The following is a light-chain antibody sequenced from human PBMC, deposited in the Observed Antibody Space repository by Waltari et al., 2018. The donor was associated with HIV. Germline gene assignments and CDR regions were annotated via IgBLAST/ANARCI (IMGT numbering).Light chain of an antibody. J-gene: IGLJ3*02. CDR1: ALPTQY. V-gene: IGLV3-25*03. Sequence: SYELTQPPSASVSPGQTARISCSGDALPTQYVFWYQQKPGQAPVMLINRDKERPSGIPDRFAGASAGTTATLTSSAVQAEDEADYYCQSADSTGTYWVFGGGTKLTVL. CDR3: QSADSTGTYWV. CDR2: RDK.